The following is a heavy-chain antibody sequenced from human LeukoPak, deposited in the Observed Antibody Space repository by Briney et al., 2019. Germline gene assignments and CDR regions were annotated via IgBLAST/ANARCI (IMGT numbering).Heavy chain of an antibody. CDR2: ISGSGDST. V-gene: IGHV3-23*01. CDR1: EFTFSSFA. Sequence: PGGSLRLSCAASEFTFSSFAMTWVRQAPGKGLEWVSSISGSGDSTYYADSVKGRFTISRDNAKNSLYLQMNSLRAEDTAVYYCARAPHYSNYGPYYYGMDVWGQGTTVTVSS. CDR3: ARAPHYSNYGPYYYGMDV. D-gene: IGHD4-11*01. J-gene: IGHJ6*02.